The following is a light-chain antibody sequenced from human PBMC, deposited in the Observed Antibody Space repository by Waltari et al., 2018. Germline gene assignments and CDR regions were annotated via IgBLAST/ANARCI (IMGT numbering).Light chain of an antibody. CDR3: QQSSASPYT. CDR2: AAS. CDR1: QNIANY. J-gene: IGKJ2*01. V-gene: IGKV1-39*01. Sequence: DIQITQSPSFLSASVGDRVIITCRASQNIANYLNWYQQKPGTAPKLLIFAASKLQTGVPSRFSGSGSGRDFTLTISGLQVEDFAIFYCQQSSASPYTFGQGTKIEMK.